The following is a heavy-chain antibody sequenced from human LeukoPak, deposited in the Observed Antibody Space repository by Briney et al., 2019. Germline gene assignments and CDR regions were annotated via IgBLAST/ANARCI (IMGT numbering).Heavy chain of an antibody. V-gene: IGHV1-46*03. J-gene: IGHJ4*02. CDR1: GYTFTSYY. D-gene: IGHD3-3*01. Sequence: ASVKVSCKASGYTFTSYYMHWVRQAPGQGLEWMGIINPSGGSTSYAQKFQGRVTMTRDASTSTIYMELSSLRSEDTAVYYCARDRGRFLEVWGQGTLVTVSS. CDR3: ARDRGRFLEV. CDR2: INPSGGST.